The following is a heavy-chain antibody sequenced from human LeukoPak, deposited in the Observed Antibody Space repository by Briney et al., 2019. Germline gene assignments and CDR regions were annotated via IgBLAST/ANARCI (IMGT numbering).Heavy chain of an antibody. CDR1: GVTFPNYP. CDR3: VSGRQYFFDD. D-gene: IGHD1-26*01. Sequence: SVKDSCKASGVTFPNYPMNWVRQAPGQGLEWMGRFISMFGTPNYAQKFQDRVTMTADKSTNTLYLELRNLKSEDTAMYYCVSGRQYFFDDWGQRTLVTVSS. V-gene: IGHV1-69*06. CDR2: FISMFGTP. J-gene: IGHJ4*02.